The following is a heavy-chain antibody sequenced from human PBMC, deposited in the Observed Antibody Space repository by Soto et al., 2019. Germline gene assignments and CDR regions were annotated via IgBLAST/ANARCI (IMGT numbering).Heavy chain of an antibody. CDR3: ARILIIGTTRGSYFDY. CDR2: IYHSGST. D-gene: IGHD1-20*01. CDR1: GGSISSGGYS. V-gene: IGHV4-30-2*01. Sequence: PSETLSLTCAVSGGSISSGGYSWSWIRQPPGKGLEWIGYIYHSGSTYYNPSLKSRVTISVDRSKNQFSLKLSSVTAADTAVYYCARILIIGTTRGSYFDYWGQGTLVTVSS. J-gene: IGHJ4*02.